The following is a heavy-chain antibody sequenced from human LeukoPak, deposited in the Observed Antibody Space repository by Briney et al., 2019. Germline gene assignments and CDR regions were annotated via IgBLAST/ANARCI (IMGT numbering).Heavy chain of an antibody. D-gene: IGHD1-1*01. CDR2: IKSKTEGGTT. CDR3: TARTAWP. Sequence: SGGSLRLSCAASGFTFSNAWMSWVRQAPGKGLEWVGRIKSKTEGGTTDYAAPVKGRFTISRDDSKNTLYLQMNSLKTEDTAVYYCTARTAWPWGQGTLVTVSS. J-gene: IGHJ5*02. V-gene: IGHV3-15*01. CDR1: GFTFSNAW.